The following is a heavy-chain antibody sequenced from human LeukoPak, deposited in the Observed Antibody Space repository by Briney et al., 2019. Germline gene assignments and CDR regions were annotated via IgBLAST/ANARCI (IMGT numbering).Heavy chain of an antibody. CDR3: AREGGGSNRCLD. D-gene: IGHD3-16*02. J-gene: IGHJ1*01. CDR1: GGSISGYF. Sequence: PSETLSLTCTVSGGSISGYFWSWLRQPAGKGLEWFGRIYATGTTNYNPSLKSRVTMSVDTSKNQFSLNLTSVTAADTAVYYCAREGGGSNRCLDWGQGTLVTVSS. V-gene: IGHV4-4*07. CDR2: IYATGTT.